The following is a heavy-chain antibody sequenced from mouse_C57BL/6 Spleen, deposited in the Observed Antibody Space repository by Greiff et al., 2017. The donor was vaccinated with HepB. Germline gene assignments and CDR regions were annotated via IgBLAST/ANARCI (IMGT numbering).Heavy chain of an antibody. CDR2: IYPGDGDT. V-gene: IGHV1-82*01. CDR1: GYAFSSSW. D-gene: IGHD1-1*01. Sequence: QVQLQQSGPELVKPGASVKISCKASGYAFSSSWMNWVKQRPGKGLEWIGRIYPGDGDTNYNGKFKGKATLTADKSSSTAYMQLSSRTSEDSAVYFCARRDYYGSNAYWGQGTLVTVSA. CDR3: ARRDYYGSNAY. J-gene: IGHJ3*01.